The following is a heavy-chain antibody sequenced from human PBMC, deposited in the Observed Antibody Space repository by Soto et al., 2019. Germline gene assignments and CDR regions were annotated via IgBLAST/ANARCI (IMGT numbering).Heavy chain of an antibody. Sequence: GGSLRLSCAPSGFSFTTYVLHWVRQAPGKGQEWVAVISHDGSYKYYGDAVKGRFTISRDTSKNAVYLEMNSLRPEDTAVYYCAKGLLAIVGTTLPRDAFNIWGQGTMVTVSS. CDR2: ISHDGSYK. D-gene: IGHD1-26*01. J-gene: IGHJ3*02. V-gene: IGHV3-30*18. CDR3: AKGLLAIVGTTLPRDAFNI. CDR1: GFSFTTYV.